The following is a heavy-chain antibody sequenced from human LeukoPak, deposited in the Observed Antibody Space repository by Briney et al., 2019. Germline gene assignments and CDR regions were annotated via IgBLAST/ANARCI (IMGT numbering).Heavy chain of an antibody. CDR3: TTGLLRRYAFDI. V-gene: IGHV3-15*01. Sequence: GGSLRLSCAASGSTFSDAWMRWVRQAPGKGLEWVGRIKSKTDGWTTDYAAPVKGRFTISRDDSKNTVFLQMNTLRTEDTAVYYCTTGLLRRYAFDIWGRGTMVTVSS. J-gene: IGHJ3*02. CDR1: GSTFSDAW. CDR2: IKSKTDGWTT. D-gene: IGHD1-26*01.